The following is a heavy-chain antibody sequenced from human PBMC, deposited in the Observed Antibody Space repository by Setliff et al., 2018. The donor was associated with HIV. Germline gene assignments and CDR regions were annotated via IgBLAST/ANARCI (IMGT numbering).Heavy chain of an antibody. D-gene: IGHD3-3*01. CDR3: ARGYYNFWSGYYDSRFPNPIDAFDI. CDR1: GYTFTSYG. CDR2: IGAYNGNT. V-gene: IGHV1-18*01. Sequence: ASVKVSCKASGYTFTSYGISWVRQASGQGLEWMGWIGAYNGNTNYAQKLQGRVTMTTDTSTSTAYMELRSLRSDDTAVYYCARGYYNFWSGYYDSRFPNPIDAFDIWGQGTMVTVSS. J-gene: IGHJ3*02.